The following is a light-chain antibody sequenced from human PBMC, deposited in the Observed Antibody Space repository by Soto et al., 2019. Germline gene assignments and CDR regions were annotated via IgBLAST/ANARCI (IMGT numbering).Light chain of an antibody. V-gene: IGKV3-11*01. CDR1: QRVSSY. J-gene: IGKJ5*01. Sequence: IGFSQSASALSLSTGERATLSCRARQRVSSYLAWYQQKPGQAPRLLIYDASNRATGIPARFSGSGSGTDFTLTIISLEPEDFVVYYCQQRSNWTPITFGQGTRVDIK. CDR3: QQRSNWTPIT. CDR2: DAS.